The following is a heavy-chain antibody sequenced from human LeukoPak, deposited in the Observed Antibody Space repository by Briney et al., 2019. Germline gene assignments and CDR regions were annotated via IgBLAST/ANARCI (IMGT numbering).Heavy chain of an antibody. D-gene: IGHD5-24*01. CDR1: GDSISTYH. CDR3: ARVSSAADGYYYYYYMDV. CDR2: MQSTGNS. V-gene: IGHV4-59*01. Sequence: SETLSLTCNVSGDSISTYHWNWIRKPPGRGLEWIGYMQSTGNSNYNPSLKSRVSMSVDTSKNQFSLKLNSVTAADTAVYYCARVSSAADGYYYYYYMDVWGKGTTVTVSS. J-gene: IGHJ6*03.